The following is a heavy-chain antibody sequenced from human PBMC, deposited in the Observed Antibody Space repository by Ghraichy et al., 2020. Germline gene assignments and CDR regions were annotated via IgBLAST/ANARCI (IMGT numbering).Heavy chain of an antibody. J-gene: IGHJ4*02. D-gene: IGHD3-9*01. V-gene: IGHV3-23*01. Sequence: GGSLRLSCAASGFTFSSYAMSWVRQAPGKGLEWVSAISGSGGSTYYADSVKGRFTISRDNSKNTLYLQMNSLRAEDTAVYYCAKDLRYYDISPRVYYFDYWGQGTLVTVSS. CDR1: GFTFSSYA. CDR2: ISGSGGST. CDR3: AKDLRYYDISPRVYYFDY.